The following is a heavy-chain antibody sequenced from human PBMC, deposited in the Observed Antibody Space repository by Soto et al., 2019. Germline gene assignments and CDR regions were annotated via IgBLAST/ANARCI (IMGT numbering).Heavy chain of an antibody. D-gene: IGHD6-19*01. CDR2: IIPILGIA. Sequence: SVKVSCKASGGTFSSYTISWVRQAPGQGLEWMGRIIPILGIANYAQKFQGRVTITADESTSTAYMELSSLRSEDTAVYYCARGRYSSGWYSHGMDVWGQGTTVTVSS. CDR3: ARGRYSSGWYSHGMDV. CDR1: GGTFSSYT. J-gene: IGHJ6*02. V-gene: IGHV1-69*02.